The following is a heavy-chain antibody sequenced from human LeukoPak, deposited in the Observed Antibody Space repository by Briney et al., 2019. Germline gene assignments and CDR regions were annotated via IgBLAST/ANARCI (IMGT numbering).Heavy chain of an antibody. CDR1: GSTFSAYS. V-gene: IGHV3-48*02. CDR3: ARDPGYSRPSSYGYFDH. Sequence: GGSLRLSCATSGSTFSAYSMIWVRKTPGKGLECLSYITSSSDSIHYADSVRGRFTVSRDNAKNSLYLQMNSLRDEDTAVYYCARDPGYSRPSSYGYFDHWGQGTLATVSS. J-gene: IGHJ4*02. CDR2: ITSSSDSI. D-gene: IGHD1-26*01.